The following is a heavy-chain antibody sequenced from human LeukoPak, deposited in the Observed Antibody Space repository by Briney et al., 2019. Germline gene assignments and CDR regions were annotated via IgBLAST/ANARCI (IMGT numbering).Heavy chain of an antibody. V-gene: IGHV4-59*01. CDR1: GGSINTYY. Sequence: PSETLSLTCTVSGGSINTYYWTWIRQPPGKGLEWIGYVSYSGNTNYHPSLQSRVSISVDPSKDQFSLRLSSVTAADPAVYYCARYGAPYYYDTSGYSKWGQGTLVTVSS. CDR3: ARYGAPYYYDTSGYSK. CDR2: VSYSGNT. J-gene: IGHJ4*02. D-gene: IGHD3-22*01.